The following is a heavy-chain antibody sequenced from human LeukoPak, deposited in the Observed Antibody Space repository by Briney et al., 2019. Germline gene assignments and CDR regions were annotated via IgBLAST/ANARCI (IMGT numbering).Heavy chain of an antibody. CDR1: GGTFSSYA. Sequence: ASVKVSCKASGGTFSSYAISWVRQAPGQGLEWMGGIIPIFGTANYAQKFQGRVTITADESTSTAYMELSSLRSEDTAVYYCARELPDYDFWSGSFWDIWGQGTMVTVSS. J-gene: IGHJ3*02. V-gene: IGHV1-69*13. CDR2: IIPIFGTA. D-gene: IGHD3-3*01. CDR3: ARELPDYDFWSGSFWDI.